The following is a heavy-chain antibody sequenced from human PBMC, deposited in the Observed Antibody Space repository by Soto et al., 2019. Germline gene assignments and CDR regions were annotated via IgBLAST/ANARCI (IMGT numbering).Heavy chain of an antibody. Sequence: GASVKVSCKASGGTFSSYATRSVRRAPGHGLEWMGGIIPISGRANYAQKFQGRVTITADESTSTAYMEMSRLRSEKTAAYYCAYSVVSGATVFYYGIDVWAQGTPVTLSS. CDR1: GGTFSSYA. CDR3: AYSVVSGATVFYYGIDV. V-gene: IGHV1-69*13. J-gene: IGHJ6*01. D-gene: IGHD2-2*01. CDR2: IIPISGRA.